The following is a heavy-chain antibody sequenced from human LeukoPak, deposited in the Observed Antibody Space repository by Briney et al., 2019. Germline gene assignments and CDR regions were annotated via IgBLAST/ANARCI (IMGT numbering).Heavy chain of an antibody. J-gene: IGHJ4*02. CDR1: GGSISSGGYY. CDR3: ARAQGGYDSSGYYFDY. CDR2: IYYSGST. V-gene: IGHV4-31*03. D-gene: IGHD3-22*01. Sequence: SETLSLTCTVSGGSISSGGYYWSWMRQHPGKGLEWIGYIYYSGSTYYNPSLKSRVTISVDTSKNQFSLKLSSVTAADTAVDYCARAQGGYDSSGYYFDYWGQGTLVTVSS.